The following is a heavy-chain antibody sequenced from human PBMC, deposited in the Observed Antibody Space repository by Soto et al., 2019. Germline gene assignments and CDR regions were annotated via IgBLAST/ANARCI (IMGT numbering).Heavy chain of an antibody. Sequence: XETLSLTFSVSGSSINNFAYYWGWIRQPPGKGLEWIGTVYYNENTYYNPSLKSRVAISVDTAKNQFSLNLRSVTAADTAIYFCARRERYYGSPGWFDHWGQGNLVTVSS. V-gene: IGHV4-39*01. J-gene: IGHJ5*01. CDR3: ARRERYYGSPGWFDH. D-gene: IGHD3-10*01. CDR1: GSSINNFAYY. CDR2: VYYNENT.